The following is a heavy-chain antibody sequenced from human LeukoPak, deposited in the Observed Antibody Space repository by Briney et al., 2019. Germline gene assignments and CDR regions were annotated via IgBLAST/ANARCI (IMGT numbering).Heavy chain of an antibody. CDR1: GFTFSSYG. D-gene: IGHD4-17*01. CDR2: IWYDGSNK. Sequence: PAGSLRLSCAASGFTFSSYGMHWVRQAPGKGLEWVAVIWYDGSNKYYADSVKGRFTVSRDNSKNTMDLQMNSLRAEDTAVYYCAREQYGSDDALDIWGQGTMVIVSS. V-gene: IGHV3-33*01. J-gene: IGHJ3*02. CDR3: AREQYGSDDALDI.